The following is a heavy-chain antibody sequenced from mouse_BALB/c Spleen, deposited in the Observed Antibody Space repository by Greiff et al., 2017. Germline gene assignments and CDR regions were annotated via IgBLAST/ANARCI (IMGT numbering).Heavy chain of an antibody. J-gene: IGHJ2*01. CDR2: ISYDGSN. CDR1: GYSITSGYY. V-gene: IGHV3-6*02. CDR3: ARGDGNYFDY. Sequence: EVQLKESGPGLVKPSQSLSLTCSVTGYSITSGYYWNWIRQFPGNKLEWMGYISYDGSNNYNPSLKNRISITRDTSKNQFFLKLNSVTTEDTATYYCARGDGNYFDYWGQGTTLTVSS. D-gene: IGHD2-1*01.